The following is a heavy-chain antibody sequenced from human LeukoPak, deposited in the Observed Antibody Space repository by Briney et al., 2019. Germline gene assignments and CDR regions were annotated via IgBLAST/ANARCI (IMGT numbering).Heavy chain of an antibody. V-gene: IGHV3-7*01. Sequence: GGSLRLSCAASGFTFSSYNMNWVRQAPGKGLEWVANIKQDGSEKYFVDSVKGRFTISRDNAENSLYLQMNSLRAEDTALYYCARGGWRWFDRWGQGILVTVFS. CDR1: GFTFSSYN. CDR2: IKQDGSEK. CDR3: ARGGWRWFDR. J-gene: IGHJ5*02. D-gene: IGHD2-15*01.